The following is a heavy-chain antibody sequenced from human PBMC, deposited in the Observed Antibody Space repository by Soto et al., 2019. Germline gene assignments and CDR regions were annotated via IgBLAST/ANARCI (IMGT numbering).Heavy chain of an antibody. CDR1: GYTFTSYG. D-gene: IGHD6-13*01. J-gene: IGHJ6*02. V-gene: IGHV1-18*01. CDR3: ARVRAAAPDYYYGMDV. Sequence: QVQLVQSGAEVKKPGASVKVSCKASGYTFTSYGISWVRQAPGQGLEWMGWISAYNGNTNNAQKLQGRVTMTTDTSTSTAYMELRSLRSDDTAVYYCARVRAAAPDYYYGMDVWGQGTTVTVSS. CDR2: ISAYNGNT.